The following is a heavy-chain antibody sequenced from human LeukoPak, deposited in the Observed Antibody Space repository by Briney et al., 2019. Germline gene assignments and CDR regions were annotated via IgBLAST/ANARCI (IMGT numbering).Heavy chain of an antibody. Sequence: ASVKVSCKASGGTFSSYAISWVRQAPGQGLEWMGWINPNSGGTNYAQKFQGRVTMTRDTSISTAYMELSRLRSDDTAVYYCARVGLWFGELLSTSVEGNWFDPWGQGTLVTVSS. CDR1: GGTFSSYA. CDR3: ARVGLWFGELLSTSVEGNWFDP. D-gene: IGHD3-10*01. J-gene: IGHJ5*02. V-gene: IGHV1-2*02. CDR2: INPNSGGT.